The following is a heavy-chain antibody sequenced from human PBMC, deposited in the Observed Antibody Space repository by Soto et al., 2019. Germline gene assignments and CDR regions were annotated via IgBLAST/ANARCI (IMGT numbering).Heavy chain of an antibody. CDR3: ARASRGDCSGGSCYLLDWFDP. CDR2: IYYSGST. D-gene: IGHD2-15*01. J-gene: IGHJ5*02. Sequence: PSETLSLTCTVSGGSISSGGYYWSWIRQHPGKGLEWIGYIYYSGSTYYNPSLKSRVTISVDTSKNQFPLKLSSVTAADTAVYYCARASRGDCSGGSCYLLDWFDPWGQGTLVTV. CDR1: GGSISSGGYY. V-gene: IGHV4-31*03.